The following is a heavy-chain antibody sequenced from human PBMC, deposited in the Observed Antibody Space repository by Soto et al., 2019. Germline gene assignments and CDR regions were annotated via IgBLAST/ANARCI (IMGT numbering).Heavy chain of an antibody. CDR3: ARVVVVIPPGYYYAMDV. V-gene: IGHV3-48*02. CDR2: ITSSSDTI. Sequence: GGSLRLSCEVSGFTLNSFHMNWVRQAPGRGLEWVAYITSSSDTIYYSDSVKGRFTISRDNGKNSLFLQMNSLRDEDTAVYYCARVVVVIPPGYYYAMDVWGQGTKVTVS. D-gene: IGHD3-22*01. J-gene: IGHJ6*02. CDR1: GFTLNSFH.